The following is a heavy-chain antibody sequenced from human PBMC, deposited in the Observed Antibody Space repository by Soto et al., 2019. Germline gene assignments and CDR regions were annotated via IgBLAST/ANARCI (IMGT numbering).Heavy chain of an antibody. CDR2: ISSYNGNT. CDR3: TIALSDYGGNRLGTTVVYFDY. Sequence: GASVKVSCKAPGYTFTNYGISWVRQAPGQGLQWMGWISSYNGNTNYAQKVQGRVTLTTDSSTSTTYMELRRLRSDDTAVYYCTIALSDYGGNRLGTTVVYFDYWGQGTLVTVSS. CDR1: GYTFTNYG. V-gene: IGHV1-18*04. J-gene: IGHJ4*02. D-gene: IGHD4-17*01.